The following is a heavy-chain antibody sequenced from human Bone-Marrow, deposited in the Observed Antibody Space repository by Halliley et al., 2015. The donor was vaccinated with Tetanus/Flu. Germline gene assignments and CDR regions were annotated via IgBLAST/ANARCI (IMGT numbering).Heavy chain of an antibody. J-gene: IGHJ4*02. V-gene: IGHV1-18*01. CDR3: ARGDFSASSCFFPFDS. D-gene: IGHD3-22*01. CDR2: INTYNGNT. Sequence: WINTYNGNTNYAQGFQGRVTMTTDTSTSTAYMELRSLRSDDTAVYYCARGDFSASSCFFPFDSWGQGTLVTVSS.